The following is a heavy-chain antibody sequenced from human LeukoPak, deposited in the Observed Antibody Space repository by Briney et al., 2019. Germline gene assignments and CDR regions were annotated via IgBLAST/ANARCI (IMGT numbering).Heavy chain of an antibody. CDR2: IYHSGST. CDR1: GGSISSSNW. D-gene: IGHD3-22*01. Sequence: SGTLSLTCAVSGGSISSSNWWSWVRQPPGKGLEWTGEIYHSGSTNYNPSLKSRVTISVDKSKNQFSLKLSSVTAADTAVYYCAREARSGYYDSSGTYVYWGQGTLVTVSS. V-gene: IGHV4-4*02. CDR3: AREARSGYYDSSGTYVY. J-gene: IGHJ4*02.